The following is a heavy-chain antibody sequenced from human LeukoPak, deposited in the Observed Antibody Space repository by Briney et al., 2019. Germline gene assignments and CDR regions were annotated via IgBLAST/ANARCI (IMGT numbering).Heavy chain of an antibody. D-gene: IGHD6-13*01. CDR1: GFTFSDYY. J-gene: IGHJ4*02. Sequence: PGGSLRLSCAASGFTFSDYYMSWIRQAPGKGLEWVSYISSSSSYTKYADSVRGRFTISRGNAKNSLYLQMNSLRAEDTAVYYCAREDVGSSWYFLVYWGQGTLVTVSS. CDR3: AREDVGSSWYFLVY. CDR2: ISSSSSYT. V-gene: IGHV3-11*05.